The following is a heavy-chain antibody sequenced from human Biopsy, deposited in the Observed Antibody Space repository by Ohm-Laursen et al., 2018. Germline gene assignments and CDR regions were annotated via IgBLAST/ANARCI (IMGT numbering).Heavy chain of an antibody. CDR1: GNTFATYH. CDR2: ISPSGATT. D-gene: IGHD5-24*01. J-gene: IGHJ6*02. V-gene: IGHV1-46*01. CDR3: ARAGVGSDGTDPYYYGMDV. Sequence: ASVKVSCKVSGNTFATYHIHWVRQAPGQGLEWMGVISPSGATTSFSQKFQGRITMTRDTSTGTVYMDLNSLGSEDTAVYYCARAGVGSDGTDPYYYGMDVWGPGTTVTVSS.